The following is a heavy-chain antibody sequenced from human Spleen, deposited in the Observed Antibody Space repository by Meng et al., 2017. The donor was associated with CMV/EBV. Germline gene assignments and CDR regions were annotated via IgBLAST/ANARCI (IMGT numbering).Heavy chain of an antibody. Sequence: QVQLQQWGAGLLKASETLSLTCAVYGGSFSGYYWSWIRQPPGKGLEWIGEINHSGSTNYNPSLKSRVTISVDTSKNQFSLKLSSVTAADTAVYYCARAPGAAAGLDYWGQGTLVTVSS. CDR2: INHSGST. CDR1: GGSFSGYY. J-gene: IGHJ4*02. D-gene: IGHD6-13*01. CDR3: ARAPGAAAGLDY. V-gene: IGHV4-34*01.